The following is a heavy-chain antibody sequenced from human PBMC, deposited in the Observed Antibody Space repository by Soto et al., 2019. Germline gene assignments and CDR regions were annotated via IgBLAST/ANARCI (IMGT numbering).Heavy chain of an antibody. Sequence: QVQLVQSGAEVKKPGSSVKVSCKASGGTFSSYTISWVRQAPGQGLEWMGRIIPILGIANYAQKFQGRVTITADKSTSTAYMELSSLRSEDTAVYYCARGYIAAAARGNWFDPWGQGTLVTVSS. J-gene: IGHJ5*02. CDR3: ARGYIAAAARGNWFDP. CDR1: GGTFSSYT. D-gene: IGHD6-13*01. CDR2: IIPILGIA. V-gene: IGHV1-69*02.